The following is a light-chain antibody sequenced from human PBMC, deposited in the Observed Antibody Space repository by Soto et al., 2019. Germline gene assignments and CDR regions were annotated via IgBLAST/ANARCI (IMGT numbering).Light chain of an antibody. CDR2: GES. CDR1: QSVGSN. J-gene: IGKJ1*01. Sequence: EIVMTQSPATLSVSPGERATLSCRASQSVGSNLAWYQQKPGQAPRPLIYGESTRATGIPARFSGSGSGTEFTLTISSLQSEDFAIYFCQQYNNWPPDRTFGQGTKVEIK. CDR3: QQYNNWPPDRT. V-gene: IGKV3-15*01.